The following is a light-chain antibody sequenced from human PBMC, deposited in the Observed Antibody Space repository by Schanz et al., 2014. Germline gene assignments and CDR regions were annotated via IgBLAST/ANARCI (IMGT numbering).Light chain of an antibody. CDR3: QQFGGPPLYS. J-gene: IGKJ2*03. Sequence: EIVLTQSPGTLSLSPGERATLSCRASQSLSSSYLAWFQQKPGQAPRLLIYGASSRAAGIPERFSGSGSGTAFTLTISRLEPEDFAMYYCQQFGGPPLYSVGQGTKVEIK. CDR1: QSLSSSY. CDR2: GAS. V-gene: IGKV3-20*01.